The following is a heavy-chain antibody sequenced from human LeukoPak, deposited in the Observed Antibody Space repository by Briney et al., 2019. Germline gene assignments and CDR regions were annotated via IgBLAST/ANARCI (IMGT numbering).Heavy chain of an antibody. J-gene: IGHJ4*02. Sequence: GGSLRLSCAASGFTFSSYAMSWVRQAPGKGLEWVSAISGSGGSTYYADSVKGRYTISRDNSKNTLYLQMNSLRAEDTAVYYCAKGGVRRIVVVPAAPFDYWGQGTLVTVSS. CDR1: GFTFSSYA. CDR2: ISGSGGST. CDR3: AKGGVRRIVVVPAAPFDY. V-gene: IGHV3-23*01. D-gene: IGHD2-2*01.